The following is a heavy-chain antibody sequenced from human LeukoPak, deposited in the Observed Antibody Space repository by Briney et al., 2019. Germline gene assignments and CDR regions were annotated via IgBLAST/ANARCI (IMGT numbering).Heavy chain of an antibody. V-gene: IGHV3-33*01. CDR1: GFTFNSYG. D-gene: IGHD6-13*01. CDR3: ARGVIAAAAYYYYYMDV. Sequence: PGGSLRLSCAASGFTFNSYGIHWVRQAPGKGLEWVAFIWYDGSNKYYADSVKGRFTISRDNSKNTLYLQMNSLRAEDTAVYYCARGVIAAAAYYYYYMDVWGKGTTVTVSS. J-gene: IGHJ6*03. CDR2: IWYDGSNK.